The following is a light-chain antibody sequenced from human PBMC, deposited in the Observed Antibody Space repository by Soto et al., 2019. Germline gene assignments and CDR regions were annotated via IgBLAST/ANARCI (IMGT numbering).Light chain of an antibody. CDR3: AVRDDSQSGHWV. Sequence: QSVLTQPPSASGTPGQRVTISCSGSSSNIGSNYVSWYQHLPGAAPKLIIYRSDQRPSGVPDRFSGSKSGTSASLAISGLRSEDEAEYCCAVRDDSQSGHWVFGGGTKLTVL. CDR1: SSNIGSNY. J-gene: IGLJ3*02. CDR2: RSD. V-gene: IGLV1-47*01.